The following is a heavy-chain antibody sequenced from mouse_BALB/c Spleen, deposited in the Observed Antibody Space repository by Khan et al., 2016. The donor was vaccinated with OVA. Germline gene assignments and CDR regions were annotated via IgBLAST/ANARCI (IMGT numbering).Heavy chain of an antibody. J-gene: IGHJ3*01. V-gene: IGHV14-1*02. CDR3: ARAGYSPWFAY. Sequence: IQLVQSGAELVRPGALVNLSCKASGFDIKDYYMHWVKQRPEQGLEWIGWIDPENDNTFFDPTFQGKARITSDTSSNTAYLQLNSLTSEDTAVYYCARAGYSPWFAYWGQGTLVTVSA. CDR1: GFDIKDYY. CDR2: IDPENDNT. D-gene: IGHD2-3*01.